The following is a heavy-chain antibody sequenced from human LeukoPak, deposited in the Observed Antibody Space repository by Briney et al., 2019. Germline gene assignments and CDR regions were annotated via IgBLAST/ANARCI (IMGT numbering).Heavy chain of an antibody. CDR3: ARAVYGSGSYYNVRIDYYYYMDV. V-gene: IGHV4-39*07. Sequence: PSETLSLTCTVSGGSISSSSYYWGWIRQPPGKGLEWIGSIYYSGSTYYNPSLKSRVTISVDTSKNQFSLKLSSVTAADTAVYYCARAVYGSGSYYNVRIDYYYYMDVWGKGTTVTISS. CDR1: GGSISSSSYY. CDR2: IYYSGST. D-gene: IGHD3-10*01. J-gene: IGHJ6*03.